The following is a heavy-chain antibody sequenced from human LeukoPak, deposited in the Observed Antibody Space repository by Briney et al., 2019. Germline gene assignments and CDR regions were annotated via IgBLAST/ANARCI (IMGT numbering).Heavy chain of an antibody. CDR3: AVEVLLKARGAFDI. D-gene: IGHD3-10*01. J-gene: IGHJ3*02. CDR1: GYTFTSYA. V-gene: IGHV1-3*01. Sequence: GASVKVSCKASGYTFTSYAMHWVRQAPGQRLEWMGWINAGNGNTKYSQKFQGRVTIIRDTSASTAYMELSSLRSEDTAVYYCAVEVLLKARGAFDIWGQGTMVTVSS. CDR2: INAGNGNT.